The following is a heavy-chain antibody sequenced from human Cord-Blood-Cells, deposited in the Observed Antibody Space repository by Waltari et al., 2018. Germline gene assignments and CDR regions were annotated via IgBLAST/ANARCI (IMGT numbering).Heavy chain of an antibody. Sequence: QVQLQQWGAGLLKPSETLSLTCAVYGGSFSGSYWSWIREPPGKGLEWIGEINHSGSTNYNPSLKSRVTISVDTSKNQFSLKLSSVTAADTAVYYCAREHDAFDIWGQGTMVTDSS. CDR3: AREHDAFDI. J-gene: IGHJ3*02. V-gene: IGHV4-34*01. CDR2: INHSGST. CDR1: GGSFSGSY. D-gene: IGHD1-1*01.